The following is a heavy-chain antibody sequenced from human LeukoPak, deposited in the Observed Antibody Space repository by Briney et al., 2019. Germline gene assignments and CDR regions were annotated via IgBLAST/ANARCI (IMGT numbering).Heavy chain of an antibody. CDR3: ARRITGTTSDSFDH. Sequence: SETLSLTCTVSGGSISSSSYYWGWIRQPPGKGLEWIGSIYYSGSTYYNPSLKSRVTISVDTSKNQFSLKLSSVTAADTAVYYCARRITGTTSDSFDHWGQGTLVTVSS. CDR1: GGSISSSSYY. J-gene: IGHJ4*02. V-gene: IGHV4-39*01. D-gene: IGHD1-20*01. CDR2: IYYSGST.